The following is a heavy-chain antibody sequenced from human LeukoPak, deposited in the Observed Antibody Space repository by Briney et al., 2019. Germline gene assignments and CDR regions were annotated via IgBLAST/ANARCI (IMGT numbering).Heavy chain of an antibody. Sequence: SETLSLTCTVSGGSISSSSYYWGWIRQPPGKGLEWIGSIYYSGSTYYNPSLKSRVSISVDTSKNQFSVKLNSVTAADTAVYYCARVAAAAGNNWFDPWGQGTLVTVSS. D-gene: IGHD6-13*01. CDR2: IYYSGST. CDR3: ARVAAAAGNNWFDP. V-gene: IGHV4-39*07. J-gene: IGHJ5*02. CDR1: GGSISSSSYY.